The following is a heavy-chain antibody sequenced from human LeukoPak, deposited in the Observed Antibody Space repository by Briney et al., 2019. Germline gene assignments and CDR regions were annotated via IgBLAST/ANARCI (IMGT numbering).Heavy chain of an antibody. CDR2: INSNGGST. J-gene: IGHJ6*03. CDR1: GFTFSTYA. CDR3: AKGSGWLFYYYYMDV. D-gene: IGHD6-19*01. Sequence: PGGSLRLSCAVSGFTFSTYAMHWVRQAPGKGLEYVSAINSNGGSTYYVDSVKGRFTISRDNSKNTLYLQMGSLRPEDMAVYYCAKGSGWLFYYYYMDVWGKGTTVTVSS. V-gene: IGHV3-64*02.